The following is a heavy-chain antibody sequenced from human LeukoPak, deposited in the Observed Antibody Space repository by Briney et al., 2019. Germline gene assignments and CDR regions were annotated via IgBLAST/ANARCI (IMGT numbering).Heavy chain of an antibody. V-gene: IGHV1-69*13. J-gene: IGHJ4*02. CDR3: ARDSSSSLDY. CDR1: GGPFRSYA. CDR2: LILIFGTA. Sequence: SVELPCKASGGPFRSYAIRWVRQASGQGLECVGGLILIFGTANYAQKFQVRVTITADESTSTAYMELSSLRSEDTAVYYCARDSSSSLDYWGQGTLVTVSS. D-gene: IGHD6-6*01.